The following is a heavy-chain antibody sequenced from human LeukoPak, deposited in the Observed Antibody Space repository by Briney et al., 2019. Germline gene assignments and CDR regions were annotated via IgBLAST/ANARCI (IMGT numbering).Heavy chain of an antibody. CDR3: ARGRMAVAGSYEY. Sequence: GGSLRLSCAASGFTFSRYSMNWVRQAPGKGLECVANIKPDGSEKHYVDSVEGRFTISRDNAKNSLFLEMNSLRAEDTAVYYCARGRMAVAGSYEYWGQGTLVTVSS. CDR2: IKPDGSEK. D-gene: IGHD6-19*01. V-gene: IGHV3-7*05. CDR1: GFTFSRYS. J-gene: IGHJ4*02.